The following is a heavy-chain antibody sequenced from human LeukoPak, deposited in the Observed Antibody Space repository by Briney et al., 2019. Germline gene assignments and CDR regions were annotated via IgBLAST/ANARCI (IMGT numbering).Heavy chain of an antibody. CDR2: ITTDNGDT. V-gene: IGHV1-18*01. J-gene: IGHJ4*02. CDR1: GYTFSSYG. D-gene: IGHD4-17*01. Sequence: ASVKVSCKASGYTFSSYGISWVRQAPGQGLEWMGWITTDNGDTHYGQKVQGRVTMSTDTSTSTAYMELRSLRSDDTAVYFCARDVKRSDYHGAPHYWGQGTPVTVSS. CDR3: ARDVKRSDYHGAPHY.